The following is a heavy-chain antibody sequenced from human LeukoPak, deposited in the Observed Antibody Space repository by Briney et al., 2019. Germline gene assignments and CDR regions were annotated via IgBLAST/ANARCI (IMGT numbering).Heavy chain of an antibody. CDR2: VNHSGRT. V-gene: IGHV4-34*01. Sequence: SETLSLTCAVYGGSFSGYFWSWIRQPPGKGLEWIREVNHSGRTNYNPSLKSRVTISVDTSKNQFSLNLNSVTAADTAVYYCAGGHFQRDYWGQGTLVTVSS. J-gene: IGHJ4*02. D-gene: IGHD2/OR15-2a*01. CDR3: AGGHFQRDY. CDR1: GGSFSGYF.